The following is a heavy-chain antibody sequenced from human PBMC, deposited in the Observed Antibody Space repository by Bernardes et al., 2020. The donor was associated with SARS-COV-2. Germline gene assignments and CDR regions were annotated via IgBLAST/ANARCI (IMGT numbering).Heavy chain of an antibody. V-gene: IGHV1-2*02. CDR2: INPDSGDT. J-gene: IGHJ4*02. Sequence: ASVKVSCKASGYTFTHYYIHWVRQAPGQGLEWMGWINPDSGDTKYVEKFQGRVTMTRDTSSSTAYMELRRLRSDDTAVYYCARGGYCTSSSCYLPDYWGQGTLVTVSS. CDR1: GYTFTHYY. CDR3: ARGGYCTSSSCYLPDY. D-gene: IGHD2-2*01.